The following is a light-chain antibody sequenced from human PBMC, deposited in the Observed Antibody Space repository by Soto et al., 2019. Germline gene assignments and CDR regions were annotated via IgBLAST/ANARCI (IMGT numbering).Light chain of an antibody. CDR3: QQLNSYPHI. CDR2: AAS. Sequence: DIPLTQSPSFLSASVGDRVTITCRASQGISSFLAWYQQKPGKAPNLLIYAASTLQSGVPSRFGGSGSGTDFTLTISSLQPEDFATYYCQQLNSYPHIFGQGTKLEIK. CDR1: QGISSF. J-gene: IGKJ2*01. V-gene: IGKV1-9*01.